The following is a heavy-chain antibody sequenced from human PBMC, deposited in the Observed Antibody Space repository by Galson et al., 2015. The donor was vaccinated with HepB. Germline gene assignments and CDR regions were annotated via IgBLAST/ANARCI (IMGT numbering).Heavy chain of an antibody. CDR2: IIPIFGTA. Sequence: SVKVSCKASGGTFSSYAISWVRQAPGQGLEWMGGIIPIFGTANYAQKFQGRVTITADESTSTAYMELSSLRSEDTAVYYCARDVEAAAGTHHWFDPWGQGTLVTVSS. CDR3: ARDVEAAAGTHHWFDP. D-gene: IGHD6-13*01. J-gene: IGHJ5*02. V-gene: IGHV1-69*13. CDR1: GGTFSSYA.